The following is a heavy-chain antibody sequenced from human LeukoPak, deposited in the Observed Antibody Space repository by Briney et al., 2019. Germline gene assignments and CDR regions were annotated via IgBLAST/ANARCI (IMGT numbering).Heavy chain of an antibody. Sequence: GGSLRLSCAASGYTFSSYSMNWVRQAPGKGLEWVSSISSSSSYIYYADSVKGRFTISRDNAKNSLYLQMNSLRAEDTAVYYCARDPDRGGYSMFDYWGQGTLVTVSS. CDR3: ARDPDRGGYSMFDY. CDR1: GYTFSSYS. V-gene: IGHV3-21*01. CDR2: ISSSSSYI. D-gene: IGHD3-22*01. J-gene: IGHJ4*02.